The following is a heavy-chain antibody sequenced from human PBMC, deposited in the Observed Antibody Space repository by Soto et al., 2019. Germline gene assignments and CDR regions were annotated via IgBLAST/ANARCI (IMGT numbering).Heavy chain of an antibody. CDR3: ARRLRRPPFMITFGGRKILDAFDI. D-gene: IGHD3-16*01. V-gene: IGHV4-39*01. CDR2: IYYSGST. Sequence: QLQLQESGPGLVKPSETLSLTCTVSGGSISSSSYYWGWIRQPPGKGLEWIGSIYYSGSTYYNPSLKSRVTISVDTSKNQFSLKLSSVTAADTAVYYCARRLRRPPFMITFGGRKILDAFDIWGQGTMVTVSS. J-gene: IGHJ3*02. CDR1: GGSISSSSYY.